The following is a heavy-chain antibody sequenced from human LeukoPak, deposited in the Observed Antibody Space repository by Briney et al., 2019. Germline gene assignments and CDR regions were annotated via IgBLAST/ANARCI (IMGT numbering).Heavy chain of an antibody. D-gene: IGHD4-23*01. CDR3: ARDPDTVVTPGPFDY. CDR2: ISYDGSNK. CDR1: GFTFSSYA. J-gene: IGHJ4*02. V-gene: IGHV3-30-3*01. Sequence: GSLRLSCAASGFTFSSYAMHWVRQAPGKGLEWVAVISYDGSNKYYADSVKGRFTISRDNSKNTLYLQMNSLRAEDTAVYYCARDPDTVVTPGPFDYWGQGTLVTVSS.